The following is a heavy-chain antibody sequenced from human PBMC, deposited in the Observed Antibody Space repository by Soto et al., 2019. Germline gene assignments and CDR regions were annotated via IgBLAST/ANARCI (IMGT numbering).Heavy chain of an antibody. V-gene: IGHV4-30-4*01. CDR2: IYYSGST. CDR3: ARGWRLIAAAGGDYYYGMDV. Sequence: QVQLQESGPGLVKPSQTLSLTCTVSGGSISSGDYYWSWIRQPPGKGLEWIGYIYYSGSTYYNPSLKSRVTISVDTSKNQFSLKLSSVTAADTAVYYCARGWRLIAAAGGDYYYGMDVCGQGTTVTVSS. J-gene: IGHJ6*02. CDR1: GGSISSGDYY. D-gene: IGHD6-13*01.